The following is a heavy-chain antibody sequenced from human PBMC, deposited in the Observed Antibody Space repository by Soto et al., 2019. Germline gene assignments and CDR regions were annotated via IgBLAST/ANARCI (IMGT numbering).Heavy chain of an antibody. V-gene: IGHV4-4*07. J-gene: IGHJ5*02. CDR3: VRDGTKTLRDWFDP. Sequence: QVQLQESGPGLVKPSETLSLTCTVSGASLSGFYWSWLRTSAGKGLEWIGRIYATGTTDYNPSLKSRVMMSVDTSMKQFSLKLRSVTAADTAVYYCVRDGTKTLRDWFDPWGQGISVTVSS. D-gene: IGHD1-1*01. CDR2: IYATGTT. CDR1: GASLSGFY.